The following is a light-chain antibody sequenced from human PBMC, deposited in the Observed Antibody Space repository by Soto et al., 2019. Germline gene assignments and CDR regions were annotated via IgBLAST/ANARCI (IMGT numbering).Light chain of an antibody. V-gene: IGLV2-14*01. CDR3: SSKRTDF. J-gene: IGLJ1*01. CDR1: ISGIRDYNY. Sequence: QSALAQPSSVSGSPGQSITISCTGTISGIRDYNYVSWYQQLPGNAPKLIMYEVSNRPSGISNRFSGSKSGNTASLTISGLQAEDEADYYCSSKRTDFFRTGTKVTVL. CDR2: EVS.